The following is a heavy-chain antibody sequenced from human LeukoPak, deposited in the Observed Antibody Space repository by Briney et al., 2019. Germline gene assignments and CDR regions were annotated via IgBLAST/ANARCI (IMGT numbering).Heavy chain of an antibody. Sequence: GGSLRLSCAASGFTFSSYAMSWVRQAPGKGLEWVSAISGSGGSTYYADSVKGRFTISRDNSKNTLYLQMNSLRAEDTAVYYCAKDPGQRYDFWSGYYYFDYWGQGTLVTVSS. CDR1: GFTFSSYA. CDR2: ISGSGGST. J-gene: IGHJ4*02. V-gene: IGHV3-23*01. CDR3: AKDPGQRYDFWSGYYYFDY. D-gene: IGHD3-3*01.